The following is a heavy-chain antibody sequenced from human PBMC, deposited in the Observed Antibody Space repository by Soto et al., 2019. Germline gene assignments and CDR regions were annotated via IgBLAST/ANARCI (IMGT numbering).Heavy chain of an antibody. Sequence: SVKVSCKASGTTFSNFAIGWVRQAPGQGLEWMGGTILPFGTPNYAQKFQGRVTISADESMTTAYMELRGLRSEDTAVYYCVRGPDYEGYFDYWGQGTLVTVSS. V-gene: IGHV1-69*13. D-gene: IGHD3-22*01. CDR3: VRGPDYEGYFDY. J-gene: IGHJ4*02. CDR1: GTTFSNFA. CDR2: TILPFGTP.